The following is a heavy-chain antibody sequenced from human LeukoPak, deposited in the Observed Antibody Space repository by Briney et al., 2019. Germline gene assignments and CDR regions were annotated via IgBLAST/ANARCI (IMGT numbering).Heavy chain of an antibody. V-gene: IGHV3-9*01. CDR1: GFTFDDYA. CDR3: AKDKRRNYYYGMDV. Sequence: PGGSLRLSCAASGFTFDDYAMHWVRQARGKGLEWVSGISWNSGSIGYADSVKGRFTISRDNAKNSLYLQMNSLRAEDTALYCCAKDKRRNYYYGMDVWGQGTTVTVSS. CDR2: ISWNSGSI. J-gene: IGHJ6*02.